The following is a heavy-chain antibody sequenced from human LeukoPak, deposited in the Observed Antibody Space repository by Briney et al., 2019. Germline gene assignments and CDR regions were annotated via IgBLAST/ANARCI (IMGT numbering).Heavy chain of an antibody. CDR1: GGSISSSSYY. Sequence: PSETLSLTCTVSGGSISSSSYYWGWIRQPPGKGLEWIESIYYSGSTYYNPSLKSRVTISVDTSKNQFSLKLSSVTAADTAVYYCARQLGSITIFGVVSHFDYWGQGTLVTVSS. CDR2: IYYSGST. V-gene: IGHV4-39*01. J-gene: IGHJ4*02. CDR3: ARQLGSITIFGVVSHFDY. D-gene: IGHD3-3*01.